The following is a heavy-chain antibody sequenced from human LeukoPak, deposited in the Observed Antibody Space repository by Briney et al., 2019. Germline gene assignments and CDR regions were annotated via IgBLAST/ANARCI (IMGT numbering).Heavy chain of an antibody. CDR1: GASISSGSYY. CDR3: ARESGSYLWRSWLNP. D-gene: IGHD3-16*01. Sequence: SETLSLTCTVSGASISSGSYYWSWIRQPAGKGLEWIGRIYTSGSTNYNPSLKSRVTISVDTSKNQFSLKLNSVTAADTAVYYCARESGSYLWRSWLNPWGQGTLVTVSS. CDR2: IYTSGST. V-gene: IGHV4-61*02. J-gene: IGHJ5*02.